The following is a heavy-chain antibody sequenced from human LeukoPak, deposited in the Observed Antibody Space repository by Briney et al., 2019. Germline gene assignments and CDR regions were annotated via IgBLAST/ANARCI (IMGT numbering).Heavy chain of an antibody. CDR2: IYPGDSDT. Sequence: GESLKISCKGSGYSFTSYWIGWVRQMPGKGLEWMGIIYPGDSDTRYSPSFQGQVTISADKSISTAYLQWSSLKASDTAMYYCARHFRYCTNGVCYKYYYYYMDVWGKGTTVTVSS. CDR1: GYSFTSYW. CDR3: ARHFRYCTNGVCYKYYYYYMDV. J-gene: IGHJ6*03. D-gene: IGHD2-8*01. V-gene: IGHV5-51*01.